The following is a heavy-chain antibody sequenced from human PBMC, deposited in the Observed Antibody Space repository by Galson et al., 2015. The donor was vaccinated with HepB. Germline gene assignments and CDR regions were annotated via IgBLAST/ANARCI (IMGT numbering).Heavy chain of an antibody. D-gene: IGHD6-13*01. Sequence: SVKVSCKASGGTFSSYTISWVRQAPGQGLEWMGRIIPILGIANYAQKFQGRVTITRDTSASTAYMELSSLRSEDTAVYYCLMGSWYKGGIDYWGQGTLVTVSS. V-gene: IGHV1-69*02. CDR2: IIPILGIA. CDR1: GGTFSSYT. CDR3: LMGSWYKGGIDY. J-gene: IGHJ4*02.